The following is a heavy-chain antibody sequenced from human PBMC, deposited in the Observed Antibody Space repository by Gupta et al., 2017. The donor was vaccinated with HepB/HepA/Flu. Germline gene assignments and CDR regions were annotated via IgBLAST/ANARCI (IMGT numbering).Heavy chain of an antibody. CDR2: INHSGST. CDR3: ARGSQITIFGVVIHVYWYFDL. V-gene: IGHV4-34*01. Sequence: QVQLQQWGAGLLKPSETLSLTCAVYSGSFSGYYWSWIRQPPGKGLEWIGEINHSGSTNYNPSLKSRVTISVDTSKNQFSLKLSSVTAADTAVYYCARGSQITIFGVVIHVYWYFDLWGRGTLVTVSS. J-gene: IGHJ2*01. CDR1: SGSFSGYY. D-gene: IGHD3-3*01.